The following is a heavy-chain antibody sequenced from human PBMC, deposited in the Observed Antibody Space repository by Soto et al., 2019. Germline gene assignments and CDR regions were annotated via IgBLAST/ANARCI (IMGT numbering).Heavy chain of an antibody. CDR2: INPTGGST. CDR3: ARDGDSGYVFFVAD. D-gene: IGHD5-12*01. V-gene: IGHV1-46*01. J-gene: IGHJ4*02. Sequence: ASVKVSCKTSGYTFSNYYMHWVRQAPGQGLEWMGIINPTGGSTTYAQKFQGRVTMTRDTSTSTVYMELSSLTSEDTAVYYCARDGDSGYVFFVADWGQGTLVTVSS. CDR1: GYTFSNYY.